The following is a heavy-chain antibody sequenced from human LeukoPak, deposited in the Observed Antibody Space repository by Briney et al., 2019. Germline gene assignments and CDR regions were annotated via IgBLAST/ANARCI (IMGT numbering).Heavy chain of an antibody. Sequence: PGGSLRLSCAASGFTFRHYAVHWVRQAPGRGLEWLAVLSFDGAHKYYAESVKGRFTISKDNSNNTLFLQMDSLRLEDTALYYCVRARAGGLDYWGQGTLVTVSS. D-gene: IGHD3-16*01. CDR1: GFTFRHYA. V-gene: IGHV3-30*04. J-gene: IGHJ4*02. CDR3: VRARAGGLDY. CDR2: LSFDGAHK.